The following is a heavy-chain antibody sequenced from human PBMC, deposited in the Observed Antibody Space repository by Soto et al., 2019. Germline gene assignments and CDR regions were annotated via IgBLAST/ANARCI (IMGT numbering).Heavy chain of an antibody. CDR2: ISGSGGHT. D-gene: IGHD2-8*01. CDR3: AKIEMGWFAH. V-gene: IGHV3-23*01. Sequence: GSLRLSCTGSGFSFFSYAMSRVRQAPGKGLEWVSTISGSGGHTYYADSVKGRFVVSRDNDKNTVYLHMSSLTGEDTAVYFCAKIEMGWFAHWGQGTQVTVSS. CDR1: GFSFFSYA. J-gene: IGHJ5*02.